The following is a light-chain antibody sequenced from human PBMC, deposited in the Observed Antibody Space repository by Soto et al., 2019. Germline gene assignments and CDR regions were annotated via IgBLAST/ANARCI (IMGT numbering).Light chain of an antibody. V-gene: IGKV3-20*01. J-gene: IGKJ3*01. CDR1: QSINNRY. Sequence: EMVLTQSPGTLSLSPGERATLSCRASQSINNRYLAWYQQKPGQAPRLLIYAASSRATGIPDRFSGSGSGTDFTLNISRLEPEDFAVYYCQQFGSSPGFTFGPGTKVDIK. CDR2: AAS. CDR3: QQFGSSPGFT.